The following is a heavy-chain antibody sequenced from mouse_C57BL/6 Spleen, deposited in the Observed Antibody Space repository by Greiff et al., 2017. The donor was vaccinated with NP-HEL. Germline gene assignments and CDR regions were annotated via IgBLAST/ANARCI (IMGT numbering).Heavy chain of an antibody. CDR2: IHPNSGST. D-gene: IGHD2-5*01. CDR1: GYTFTSYW. CDR3: ARASYYSNYGLAY. V-gene: IGHV1-64*01. Sequence: QVQLQQPGAELVKPGASVKLSCKASGYTFTSYWMHWVKQRPGQGLEWIGMIHPNSGSTNYNEKFKSKATLTVDKSSSTAYMQLSSLTSEDSAVYYCARASYYSNYGLAYWGQGTLVTVAA. J-gene: IGHJ3*01.